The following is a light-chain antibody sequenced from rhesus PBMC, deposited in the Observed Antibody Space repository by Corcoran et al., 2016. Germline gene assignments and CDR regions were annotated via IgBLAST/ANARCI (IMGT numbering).Light chain of an antibody. Sequence: DIVLTQTPRSLPVTLGEPASISCRSSQSLVSSDGKTYLSWYLQKPGQPPLVLFYLLSKRASGVPDKFSGSGSGTDFTLKIGGVEAEYFGVYYCMQTLRSPWTFGQGTKVEIK. J-gene: IGKJ1*01. CDR1: QSLVSSDGKTY. CDR3: MQTLRSPWT. V-gene: IGKV2-82*02. CDR2: LLS.